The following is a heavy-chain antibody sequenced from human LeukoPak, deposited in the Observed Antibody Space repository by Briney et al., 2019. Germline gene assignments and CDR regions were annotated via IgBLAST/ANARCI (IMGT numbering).Heavy chain of an antibody. V-gene: IGHV3-66*02. CDR3: AGSSGWYQYGFDY. D-gene: IGHD6-19*01. Sequence: GGSLRLSCAASGFTVSSNYMSWVRQAPGKGLDWVSVIYSGGSSYYADSVKGRFTISRDNSKNTLYLQMNSLRAEHTAVYYCAGSSGWYQYGFDYWGQGTLVTVSS. J-gene: IGHJ4*02. CDR1: GFTVSSNY. CDR2: IYSGGSS.